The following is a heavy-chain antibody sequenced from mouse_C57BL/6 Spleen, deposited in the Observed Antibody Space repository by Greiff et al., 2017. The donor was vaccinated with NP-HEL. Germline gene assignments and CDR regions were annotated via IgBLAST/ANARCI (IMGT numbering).Heavy chain of an antibody. CDR2: IYPGSGNT. D-gene: IGHD1-1*01. V-gene: IGHV1-66*01. Sequence: VQLQQSGPELVKPGASVKISCKASGYSFTSYYIHWVKQRPGQGLEWIGWIYPGSGNTKYNEKFKGKATLTADTSSSTAYMQLSSLTSEDSAVYYCARRNYYGSSGYFDYWGQGTTLTVSS. J-gene: IGHJ2*01. CDR3: ARRNYYGSSGYFDY. CDR1: GYSFTSYY.